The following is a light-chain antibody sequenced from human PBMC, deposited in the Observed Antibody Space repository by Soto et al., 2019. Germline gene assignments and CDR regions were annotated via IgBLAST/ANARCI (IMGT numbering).Light chain of an antibody. CDR1: RSDVGTYNL. J-gene: IGLJ1*01. Sequence: QSALTQPASVSGSPGQSITVSCAGTRSDVGTYNLVSWYQQRPGRAPKLMINEGSKRPSGVSNRFSGSKSGNTASLTISGLQAEDEGDYYCCSYEGPSTFVFGTGTKVTVL. V-gene: IGLV2-23*01. CDR3: CSYEGPSTFV. CDR2: EGS.